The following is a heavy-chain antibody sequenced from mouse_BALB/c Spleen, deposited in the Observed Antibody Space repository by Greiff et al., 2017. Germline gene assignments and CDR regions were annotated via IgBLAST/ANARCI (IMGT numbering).Heavy chain of an antibody. J-gene: IGHJ2*01. D-gene: IGHD1-1*01. CDR2: IYPGNSDT. CDR3: TFTTVVEGNY. V-gene: IGHV1-5*01. Sequence: VQLQQSGTVLARPGASVKMSCKASGYSFTSYWMHWVKQRPGQGLEWIGAIYPGNSDTSYNQKFKGKAKLTAVTSASTAYMELSSLTNEDSAVYYCTFTTVVEGNYWGQGTTLTVSS. CDR1: GYSFTSYW.